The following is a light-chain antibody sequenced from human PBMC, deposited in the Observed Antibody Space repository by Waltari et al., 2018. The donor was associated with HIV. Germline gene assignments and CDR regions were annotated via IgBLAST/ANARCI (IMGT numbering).Light chain of an antibody. V-gene: IGLV1-51*01. CDR2: DND. CDR1: SSNIGNNY. J-gene: IGLJ3*02. Sequence: QSVLTQPPSVSAAPGQRVTISCSGRSSNIGNNYVSWYQQFPGTAPKLLIYDNDKRPSGIPYRFSGYKSGTSATLGIAGLQTGDEADYYCGTWDTSLSAGVFGGGTKLTVL. CDR3: GTWDTSLSAGV.